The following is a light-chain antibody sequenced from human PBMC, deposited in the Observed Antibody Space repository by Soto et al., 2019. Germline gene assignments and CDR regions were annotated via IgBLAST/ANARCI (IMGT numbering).Light chain of an antibody. J-gene: IGLJ2*01. CDR1: RSNIGSST. V-gene: IGLV1-44*01. CDR3: TAWDDSLSAVV. CDR2: GDD. Sequence: QSVLTQPPSTSGTPGHRVTISCSRTRSNIGSSTVNWYQQLPGTAPKLLIYGDDQRPSGVPDRFSGSKSGTSVFLAISGLQSEDEADYYCTAWDDSLSAVVFGGGTKVTVL.